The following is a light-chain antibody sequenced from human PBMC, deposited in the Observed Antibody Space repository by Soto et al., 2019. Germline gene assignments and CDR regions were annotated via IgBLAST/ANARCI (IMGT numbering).Light chain of an antibody. V-gene: IGKV3-20*01. CDR1: QSVRSSY. J-gene: IGKJ1*01. CDR3: QQYDSSPRT. CDR2: GAS. Sequence: TLSASVGDRVTITCRASQSVRSSYLAWFQQKPGQAPRLLMYGASSRATGIPDRFSGSGSGTDFTLTINRLEPEDFAVYYCQQYDSSPRTFGQGTKVDIK.